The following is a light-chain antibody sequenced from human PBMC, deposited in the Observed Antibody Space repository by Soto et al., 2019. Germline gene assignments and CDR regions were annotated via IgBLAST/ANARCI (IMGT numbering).Light chain of an antibody. CDR2: KAS. CDR3: QQYNSYSPWT. CDR1: QSVKSW. J-gene: IGKJ1*01. Sequence: DIQMTQSPSSLSASVGDSVTITCRASQSVKSWLAWYQQKPGKAPKLLVYKASDVESGVPSRFSGTGSGTEFTLTISSLQPDDLATYYCQQYNSYSPWTFGQGTKVEIK. V-gene: IGKV1-5*03.